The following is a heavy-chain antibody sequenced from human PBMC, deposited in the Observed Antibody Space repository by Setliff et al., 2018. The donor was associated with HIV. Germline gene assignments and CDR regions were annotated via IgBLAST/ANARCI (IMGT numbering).Heavy chain of an antibody. J-gene: IGHJ5*02. CDR1: GMTFSDHY. V-gene: IGHV3-72*01. CDR3: AVWIREVIS. D-gene: IGHD3-10*01. CDR2: TKNKDNSFTT. Sequence: GGSLRLSCLASGMTFSDHYMDWVRQAPGKGLEWVGLTKNKDNSFTTEYAASVKGRFTISRDDSKNSLSLHMNSLKTEDTAVYYCAVWIREVISWGRGTLVTVSS.